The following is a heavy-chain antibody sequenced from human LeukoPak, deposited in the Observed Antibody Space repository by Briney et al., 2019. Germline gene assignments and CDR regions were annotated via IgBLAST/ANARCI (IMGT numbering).Heavy chain of an antibody. CDR1: GFTFSSYA. V-gene: IGHV3-23*01. D-gene: IGHD6-13*01. J-gene: IGHJ4*02. CDR3: AKQIAAAGYNYFDY. Sequence: GGSLRLSCAASGFTFSSYAMSWVRQAPGKGLEWVSAISGSGGSTYYADSVKGRFTISRDNSKNTLYLQMDSLRAEDTAVYYCAKQIAAAGYNYFDYWGQGTLVTVSS. CDR2: ISGSGGST.